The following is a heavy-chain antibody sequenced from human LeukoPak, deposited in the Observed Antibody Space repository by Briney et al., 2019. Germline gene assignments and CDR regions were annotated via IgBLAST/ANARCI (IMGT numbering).Heavy chain of an antibody. V-gene: IGHV3-74*03. Sequence: GGSLRLSCVASGFTFSRYWMHWVRHAPGKGLVWVSRINSDGSSITYADSVKGRFTISRDNAKNTLYLQMTSLRAEDTAVYYCARGDTYYYDRSGYSPGAFDIWGQGTMVTVSS. J-gene: IGHJ3*02. D-gene: IGHD3-22*01. CDR3: ARGDTYYYDRSGYSPGAFDI. CDR1: GFTFSRYW. CDR2: INSDGSSI.